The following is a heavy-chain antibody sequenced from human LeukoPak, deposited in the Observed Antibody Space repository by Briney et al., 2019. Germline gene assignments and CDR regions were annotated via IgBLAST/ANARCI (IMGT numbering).Heavy chain of an antibody. CDR3: ARDTEYSSGS. CDR2: ISSSSSTI. Sequence: GGSLRLSCAASGFTFSSYSMNWVRQAPGKGLEWVSYISSSSSTIYYADSVKGRFTISRDNAKNSLYPQMNSLRAEDTAVYYCARDTEYSSGSWGQGTLVTVSS. CDR1: GFTFSSYS. D-gene: IGHD6-19*01. V-gene: IGHV3-48*04. J-gene: IGHJ5*02.